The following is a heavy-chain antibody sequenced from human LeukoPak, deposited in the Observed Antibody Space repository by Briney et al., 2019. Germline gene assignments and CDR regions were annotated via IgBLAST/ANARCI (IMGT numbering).Heavy chain of an antibody. V-gene: IGHV3-7*04. D-gene: IGHD5-12*01. CDR3: ARYGAYDFNY. Sequence: PGGSLRLSCAASGXTFSNYWMSWVRQAPGKGLEWVAKINQDGSDKYHGDSLEGRFTISRDNAQNSLYLQMNSLRAEDTALYYCARYGAYDFNYWGQGTLVTVSS. CDR1: GXTFSNYW. J-gene: IGHJ4*02. CDR2: INQDGSDK.